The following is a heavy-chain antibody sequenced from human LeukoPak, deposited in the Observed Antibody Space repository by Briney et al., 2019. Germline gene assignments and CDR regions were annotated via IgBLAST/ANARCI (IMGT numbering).Heavy chain of an antibody. CDR1: GYTLRDYY. CDR2: LNPHSGGT. Sequence: ASAKVSCEASGYTLRDYYIYWVRQAPGQGLEWLGWLNPHSGGTNYAQKFQGRVTLTSDTSISTAYMELSLLTSDDTAIYYCARGLRIINGLDVWGQGTTVIVSS. J-gene: IGHJ6*02. CDR3: ARGLRIINGLDV. V-gene: IGHV1-2*02. D-gene: IGHD2-15*01.